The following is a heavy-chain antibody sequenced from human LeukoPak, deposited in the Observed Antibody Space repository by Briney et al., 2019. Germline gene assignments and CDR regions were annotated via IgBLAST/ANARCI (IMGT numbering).Heavy chain of an antibody. J-gene: IGHJ5*02. Sequence: PAGSLRLSCAASGFSFSSYEMNWVRQAPGKGLEWVSYISSSGSAIFYADSVKGRFTISRDNAKNSLFLQMNSLRAEDTAFYYCASKGGFDGWGQGTLVTVSS. CDR3: ASKGGFDG. CDR1: GFSFSSYE. V-gene: IGHV3-48*03. CDR2: ISSSGSAI. D-gene: IGHD2-15*01.